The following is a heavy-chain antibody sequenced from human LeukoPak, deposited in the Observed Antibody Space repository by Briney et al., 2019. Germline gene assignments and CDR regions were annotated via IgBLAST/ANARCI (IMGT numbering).Heavy chain of an antibody. Sequence: SVKVSCKASGGTFSSYAISWVRQAPGQGLEWMGRIIPIFGTANYAQKFQGRVTITTDESTSTAYMELSSLRSEDTAVYYCARDQYYDSSGYSNWFDRWGQGTIVTVSS. J-gene: IGHJ5*02. D-gene: IGHD3-22*01. CDR2: IIPIFGTA. CDR1: GGTFSSYA. CDR3: ARDQYYDSSGYSNWFDR. V-gene: IGHV1-69*05.